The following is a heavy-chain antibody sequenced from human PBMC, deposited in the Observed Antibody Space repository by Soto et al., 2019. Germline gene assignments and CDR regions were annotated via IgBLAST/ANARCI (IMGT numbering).Heavy chain of an antibody. D-gene: IGHD6-6*01. CDR1: GGSVSSVSYY. CDR2: IYYSGST. Sequence: SETLSLTCTVSGGSVSSVSYYWSWIRQPPGKGLEWIGYIYYSGSTNYNPSLKSRVTMSVDTSKNQFSLKLSSVTAADTAVYYCARLAGIAARPGGFDPWGQGTLVTVSS. CDR3: ARLAGIAARPGGFDP. V-gene: IGHV4-61*01. J-gene: IGHJ5*02.